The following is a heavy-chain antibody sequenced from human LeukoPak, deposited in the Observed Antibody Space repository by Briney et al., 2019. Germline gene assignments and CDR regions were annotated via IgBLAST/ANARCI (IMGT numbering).Heavy chain of an antibody. D-gene: IGHD6-13*01. CDR2: ISGSGGST. Sequence: GGSLRLSCAASGFTFSSYAMSWVRQAPGKGLEWVSGISGSGGSTYYADSVKGRFTISRDNSKSTVYVQMNSLRAEDTAVYYCANRPYSSSWFFDYWGQGALVTVSS. CDR1: GFTFSSYA. CDR3: ANRPYSSSWFFDY. V-gene: IGHV3-23*01. J-gene: IGHJ4*02.